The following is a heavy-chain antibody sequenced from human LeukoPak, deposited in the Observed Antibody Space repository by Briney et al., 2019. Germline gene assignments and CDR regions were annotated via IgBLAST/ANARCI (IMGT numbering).Heavy chain of an antibody. J-gene: IGHJ5*02. V-gene: IGHV4-4*07. CDR3: ARAGDYGDYVGWFDP. CDR1: GGSISSYY. Sequence: SETLSLTCTVSGGSISSYYWSWIRQPAGKGLEWIGRIHTSGSTNYNPSLKSRVTMSVDTSKKQFSLKLTSVTAADTAVYYCARAGDYGDYVGWFDPWGQGTLVTVSS. CDR2: IHTSGST. D-gene: IGHD4-17*01.